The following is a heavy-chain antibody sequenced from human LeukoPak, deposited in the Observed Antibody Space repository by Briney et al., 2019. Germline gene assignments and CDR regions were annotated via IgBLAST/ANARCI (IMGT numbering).Heavy chain of an antibody. Sequence: GGSLRLSCAASGFTFSTYSMNWVRQAPGKGLEWVSSIDFSSSYIYYIDSVKGRFTISRDNARNSLYLQMNSLRAEDTAVYYCARDYGQQLALDYWGQGTLVTVSS. D-gene: IGHD6-13*01. CDR2: IDFSSSYI. J-gene: IGHJ4*02. CDR1: GFTFSTYS. V-gene: IGHV3-21*01. CDR3: ARDYGQQLALDY.